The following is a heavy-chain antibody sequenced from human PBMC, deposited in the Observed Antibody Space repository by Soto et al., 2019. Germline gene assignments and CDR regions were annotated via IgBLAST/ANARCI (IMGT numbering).Heavy chain of an antibody. D-gene: IGHD6-19*01. CDR2: IYYSGST. CDR3: ARDAWAGHTKGVNRFDP. CDR1: GGSISSGGYY. Sequence: PSETLSLTCTVSGGSISSGGYYWSWIRQHPGKGLEWIGYIYYSGSTYYNPSLKSRVTISVDTSKNQFSLKLSSVTAADTAVYYCARDAWAGHTKGVNRFDPWGKGTLVTVS. J-gene: IGHJ5*02. V-gene: IGHV4-31*03.